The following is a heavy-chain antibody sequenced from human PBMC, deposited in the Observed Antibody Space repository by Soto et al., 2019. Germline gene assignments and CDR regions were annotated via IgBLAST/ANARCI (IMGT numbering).Heavy chain of an antibody. J-gene: IGHJ4*02. CDR1: GYSFTTYW. CDR3: ARLGYDFWSGYPPPYFDY. D-gene: IGHD3-3*01. Sequence: ESLKISCKGSGYSFTTYWIGWVRQKPGKGLEWMGIIYPGDSDTRYSPSFQGQVTISADKSISTAYLQWSSLKASDTAMYYCARLGYDFWSGYPPPYFDYWGQGTLVTVSS. CDR2: IYPGDSDT. V-gene: IGHV5-51*01.